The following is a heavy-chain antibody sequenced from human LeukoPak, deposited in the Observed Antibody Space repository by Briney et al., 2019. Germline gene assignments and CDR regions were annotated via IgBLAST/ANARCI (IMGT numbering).Heavy chain of an antibody. Sequence: GGPLRLSCAASVFTFSSYRMHCVRQAPGKGLEGVAFIRYYGSNKYYADSVKGRFTISRDNAKNSLYLQMNSLRAEDTAVYYCARVFKEIVVVHNGTAYYYGMDVWGQGTTVTVSS. CDR1: VFTFSSYR. CDR2: IRYYGSNK. J-gene: IGHJ6*02. D-gene: IGHD2-15*01. V-gene: IGHV3-30*02. CDR3: ARVFKEIVVVHNGTAYYYGMDV.